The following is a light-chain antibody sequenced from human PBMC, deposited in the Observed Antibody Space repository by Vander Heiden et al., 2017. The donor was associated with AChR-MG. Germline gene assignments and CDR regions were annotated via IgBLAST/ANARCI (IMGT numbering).Light chain of an antibody. V-gene: IGLV1-40*01. CDR3: QSYDINPRGV. J-gene: IGLJ3*02. CDR1: RSNIVAGGA. CDR2: GNN. Sequence: HSVLPQPPSLSGAPGPTVPIPSTGSRSNIVAGGAIPWYQHPPGTAPYILSYGNNNRPSGVPDRCSGAKSGTSAALATTARQAEDEADYYCQSYDINPRGVFGGGTKVTVL.